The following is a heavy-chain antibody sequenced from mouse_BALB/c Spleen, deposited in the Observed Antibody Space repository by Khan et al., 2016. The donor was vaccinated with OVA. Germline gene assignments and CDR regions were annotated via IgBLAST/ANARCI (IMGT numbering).Heavy chain of an antibody. CDR2: IWAGGST. J-gene: IGHJ2*01. CDR1: GYSLTRYG. D-gene: IGHD3-3*01. V-gene: IGHV2-9*02. CDR3: ARSKDLARY. Sequence: QVQLKQSGPGLVAPSQSLSITCTVYGYSLTRYGVHWVRQPPGKGLEWLGLIWAGGSTNYNWALLSRLSLSIDKYKTLVFFIMNSLQTEDTALSYCARSKDLARYWGQGTTLTVSS.